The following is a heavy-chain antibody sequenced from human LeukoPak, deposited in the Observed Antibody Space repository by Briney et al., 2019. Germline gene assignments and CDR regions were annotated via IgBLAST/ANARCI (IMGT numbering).Heavy chain of an antibody. V-gene: IGHV3-21*01. CDR3: ARDHQEYCSGGSCTYFDY. CDR2: ISSSSSYI. J-gene: IGHJ4*02. D-gene: IGHD2-15*01. Sequence: PGGSLRLSCAASGFTFSSYSMNWVRQAPGKGLEWVSSISSSSSYIYYTDSVKGRFTISRDNAKNSLYLQMNSLKAEDTAVYYCARDHQEYCSGGSCTYFDYWGQGTLVTVSS. CDR1: GFTFSSYS.